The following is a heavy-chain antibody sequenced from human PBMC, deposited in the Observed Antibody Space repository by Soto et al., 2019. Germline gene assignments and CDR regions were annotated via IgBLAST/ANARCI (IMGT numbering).Heavy chain of an antibody. V-gene: IGHV1-69*06. J-gene: IGHJ6*02. D-gene: IGHD2-15*01. Sequence: SVKVFCKASGGTFSSYANSWVRQAPGQGLEWMGGINPIFSTASYAQKFQGRVTITADKSTSTAYMELSSLRSEDTAVYYCASHRPPCAARDYYYGMDVWGQGTTVTVSS. CDR2: INPIFSTA. CDR1: GGTFSSYA. CDR3: ASHRPPCAARDYYYGMDV.